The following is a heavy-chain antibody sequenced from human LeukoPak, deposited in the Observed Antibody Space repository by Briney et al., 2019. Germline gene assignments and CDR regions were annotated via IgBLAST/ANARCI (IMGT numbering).Heavy chain of an antibody. V-gene: IGHV4-59*01. CDR3: ARALRDYDSSGYYFGY. D-gene: IGHD3-22*01. Sequence: SETLSLTCAVYGGSFSGYYWSWIRQPPGKGLEWIGYIYYSGSTNYNPSLKSRVTISVDTSKNQFSLKLSSVTAADTAVYYCARALRDYDSSGYYFGYWGQGTLVTVSS. J-gene: IGHJ4*02. CDR2: IYYSGST. CDR1: GGSFSGYY.